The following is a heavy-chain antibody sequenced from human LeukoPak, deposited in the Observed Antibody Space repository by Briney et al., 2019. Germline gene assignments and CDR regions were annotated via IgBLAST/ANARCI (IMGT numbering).Heavy chain of an antibody. J-gene: IGHJ4*02. V-gene: IGHV3-30-3*01. CDR3: ARDTGGYNQYYFDY. CDR1: GFTFSSYA. Sequence: GGSLRLSCAASGFTFSSYAMQWVRQARGKGLEWVAVISYDGSNKYYADSVKGRFTISRDNSKNTLYLQMNSLRAEDTAVYYCARDTGGYNQYYFDYWGQGTLVTVSS. D-gene: IGHD5-24*01. CDR2: ISYDGSNK.